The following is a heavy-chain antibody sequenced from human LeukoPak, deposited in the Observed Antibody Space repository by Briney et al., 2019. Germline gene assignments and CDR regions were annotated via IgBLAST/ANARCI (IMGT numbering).Heavy chain of an antibody. Sequence: GGSLRLSCAASGFTFSSYAMSWARQAPGKGLEWVSAISGSGGSTYYADSVKGRFTISRDNSKNTLYLQMNSLRAEDTAVYYCAKDLRNSVSPSPSAFDIWGQGTMVTVSS. D-gene: IGHD2-8*01. V-gene: IGHV3-23*01. CDR3: AKDLRNSVSPSPSAFDI. J-gene: IGHJ3*02. CDR1: GFTFSSYA. CDR2: ISGSGGST.